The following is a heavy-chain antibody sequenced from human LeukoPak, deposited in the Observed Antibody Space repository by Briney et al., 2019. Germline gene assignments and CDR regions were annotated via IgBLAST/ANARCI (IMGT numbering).Heavy chain of an antibody. CDR3: AKGVAVVPAASYYFDY. D-gene: IGHD2-2*01. CDR2: ISGSGGST. Sequence: GGSLRLSCAASGFTFSSYAMHWVRQAPGKGLEWVSAISGSGGSTYYADSVKGRFTISRDNSKNTLYLQMNSLRAEDTAVYYCAKGVAVVPAASYYFDYWGQGTLVTVSS. J-gene: IGHJ4*02. CDR1: GFTFSSYA. V-gene: IGHV3-23*01.